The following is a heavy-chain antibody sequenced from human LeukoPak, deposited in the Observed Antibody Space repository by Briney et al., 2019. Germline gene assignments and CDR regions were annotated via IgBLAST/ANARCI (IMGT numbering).Heavy chain of an antibody. CDR2: IYYSGST. CDR3: ARDLGSQGDC. Sequence: PSETLSLTCTVSGDSITTYYWSWIRQPPGKGLGWIGHIYYSGSTKYNPSLKSRVTISIDTSKNQFSLKLSTVTAADTAVYYCARDLGSQGDCWGQGTLVTVSS. V-gene: IGHV4-59*01. CDR1: GDSITTYY. J-gene: IGHJ4*02. D-gene: IGHD3-10*01.